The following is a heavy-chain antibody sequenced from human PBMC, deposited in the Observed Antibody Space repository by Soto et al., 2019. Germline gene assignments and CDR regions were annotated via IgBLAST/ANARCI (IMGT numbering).Heavy chain of an antibody. CDR1: GGSFSGYY. V-gene: IGHV4-34*01. CDR2: INHNGST. CDR3: ARGAVFYYYYGMDV. Sequence: QVQLQQWGAGLLKPSETLSLTCAVYGGSFSGYYWSWIRQPPGKGLEWIGEINHNGSTNYNPSLKSRVTISVDTSKNQFSLKLSSVTAADTAVYYCARGAVFYYYYGMDVWGQETTVTVSS. J-gene: IGHJ6*02.